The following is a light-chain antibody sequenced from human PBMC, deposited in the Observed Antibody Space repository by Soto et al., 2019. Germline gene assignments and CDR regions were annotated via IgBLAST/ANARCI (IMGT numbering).Light chain of an antibody. CDR3: QQYDNWPPWT. J-gene: IGKJ1*01. V-gene: IGKV3-15*01. CDR2: GAS. CDR1: QSVNSH. Sequence: EIVLTQSPATLSVSPGERATLSCRTSQSVNSHLAWYQHKPGQAPRLLIYGASARASGVPDRFSGSGSGTEYTHTITSLQSEDFAIYVCQQYDNWPPWTFGQGTKVEIK.